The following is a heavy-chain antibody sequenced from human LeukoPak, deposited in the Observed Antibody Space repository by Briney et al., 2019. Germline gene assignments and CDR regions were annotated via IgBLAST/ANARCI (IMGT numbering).Heavy chain of an antibody. CDR3: ASFPSGHPFDY. D-gene: IGHD6-19*01. Sequence: QAGGSLRLSCAASGFTFSSYSMNWVRQAPGKGLEWVSYISSSSSTIYYADSVKGRFTISRDNAKNSLYLQMNSLRAEDTAVYYCASFPSGHPFDYWGQGTLVTVSS. CDR2: ISSSSSTI. V-gene: IGHV3-48*01. CDR1: GFTFSSYS. J-gene: IGHJ4*02.